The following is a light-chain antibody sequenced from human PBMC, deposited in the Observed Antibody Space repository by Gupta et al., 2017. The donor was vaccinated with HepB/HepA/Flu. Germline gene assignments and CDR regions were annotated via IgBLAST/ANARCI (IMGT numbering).Light chain of an antibody. CDR2: DDD. Sequence: SVLTQPPSAPAPPARKVTLSCSGSSPNIGSNTVNWYQQHPETTPNLLIYDDDRRPPGVPYRLSGSKSGTSAALAISCLRADDEDHYYSLTWYDSRDGSVRLGGGTKLTVL. CDR3: LTWYDSRDGSVR. J-gene: IGLJ2*01. V-gene: IGLV1-44*01. CDR1: SPNIGSNT.